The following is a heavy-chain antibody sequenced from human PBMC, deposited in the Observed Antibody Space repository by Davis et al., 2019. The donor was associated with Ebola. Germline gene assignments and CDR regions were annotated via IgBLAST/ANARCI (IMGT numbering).Heavy chain of an antibody. CDR1: GYTFTSYG. V-gene: IGHV1-18*04. Sequence: ASVKVSCKASGYTFTSYGITWVRQAPGQGLEWMGWINPHNGNTNYAQNVQGRVTMTTDTSTSTAYMEVGSLRFEDTAVYYCARGEDIVLVPAAIFYYYYGMDVWGQGTTVTVSS. D-gene: IGHD2-2*02. CDR3: ARGEDIVLVPAAIFYYYYGMDV. J-gene: IGHJ6*02. CDR2: INPHNGNT.